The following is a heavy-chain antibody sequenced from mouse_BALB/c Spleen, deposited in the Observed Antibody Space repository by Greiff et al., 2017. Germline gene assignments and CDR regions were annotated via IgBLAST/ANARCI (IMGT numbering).Heavy chain of an antibody. Sequence: VQLQQPGAELVKPGAPVKLSCKASGYTFTSYWMNWVKQRPGRGLEWIGRIDPSDSETHYNQKFKDQATLTVDKSSSTAYIQLSSLTSEDSAVYDCARSGLGQDYAMDYWGQGTSVTVSS. V-gene: IGHV1-69*02. J-gene: IGHJ4*01. CDR2: IDPSDSET. CDR3: ARSGLGQDYAMDY. CDR1: GYTFTSYW. D-gene: IGHD4-1*01.